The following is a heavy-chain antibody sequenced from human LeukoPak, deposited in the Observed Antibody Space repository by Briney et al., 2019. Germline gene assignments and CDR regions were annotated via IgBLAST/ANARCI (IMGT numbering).Heavy chain of an antibody. CDR3: AKDKIAAAGLD. CDR1: GFTFDDYA. CDR2: ISWNSGSI. J-gene: IGHJ4*02. V-gene: IGHV3-9*01. D-gene: IGHD6-13*01. Sequence: GGSLRLSCAASGFTFDDYAMHWVRQAPGKGLEWASGISWNSGSIGYADSVKGRFTISRDNAKNSLYLQMNSLRAEDTALYYCAKDKIAAAGLDWGQGTLVTVSS.